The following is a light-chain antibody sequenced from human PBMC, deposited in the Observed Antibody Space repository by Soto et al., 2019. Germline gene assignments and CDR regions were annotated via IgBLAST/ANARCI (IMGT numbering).Light chain of an antibody. Sequence: EIVMTQSPATLSVSPGERATLSCRASQSVSSNLALYQQKPGRAPRLLIYGASTRATGIPARFSGSGSGTEFTLTISSLQSEDFAVYYCQQYNNWPRRTFGQGTKVDIK. CDR3: QQYNNWPRRT. V-gene: IGKV3-15*01. J-gene: IGKJ1*01. CDR1: QSVSSN. CDR2: GAS.